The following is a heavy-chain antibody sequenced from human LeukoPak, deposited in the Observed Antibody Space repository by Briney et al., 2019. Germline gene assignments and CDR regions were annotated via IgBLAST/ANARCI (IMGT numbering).Heavy chain of an antibody. Sequence: SETLSLTCTVSGGSISSYYWSWIRQPPGKGLEWIGYIYYSGSTNYNPSLESRVTISVDTSKNQFSLKLSSVTAADTAVYYCARHEYIASYFDYWGQGTLVTVSS. CDR3: ARHEYIASYFDY. CDR1: GGSISSYY. D-gene: IGHD6-6*01. CDR2: IYYSGST. V-gene: IGHV4-59*08. J-gene: IGHJ4*02.